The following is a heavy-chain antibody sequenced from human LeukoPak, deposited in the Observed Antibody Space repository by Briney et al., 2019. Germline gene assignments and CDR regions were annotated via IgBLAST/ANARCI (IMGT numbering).Heavy chain of an antibody. J-gene: IGHJ4*02. Sequence: ASVKVSRKASGYTFTGYYMHWVRQAPGQGLEWMGWINPNSGGTNYAQKFQGRVTMTRDTSISTAYMELSRLRSNDTAVYYCARDRGGLRRWLQTEGSDYWGQGTLVTVSS. CDR2: INPNSGGT. D-gene: IGHD5-24*01. V-gene: IGHV1-2*02. CDR3: ARDRGGLRRWLQTEGSDY. CDR1: GYTFTGYY.